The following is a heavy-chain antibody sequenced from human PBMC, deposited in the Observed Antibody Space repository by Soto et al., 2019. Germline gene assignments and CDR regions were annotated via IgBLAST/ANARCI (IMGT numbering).Heavy chain of an antibody. J-gene: IGHJ4*02. D-gene: IGHD2-2*01. CDR1: GGSISVGVYY. CDR2: TYLTGST. Sequence: QVQLQESGPGLVKPSQTLSLTCTVSGGSISVGVYYWNWIRQLPGKGPEWIGYTYLTGSTYYNPSLESRVTISVDPSKNQFSLRLSSVTAADTAVYYCARIGNPDASLYFDYWGQGTLVTVSS. CDR3: ARIGNPDASLYFDY. V-gene: IGHV4-31*03.